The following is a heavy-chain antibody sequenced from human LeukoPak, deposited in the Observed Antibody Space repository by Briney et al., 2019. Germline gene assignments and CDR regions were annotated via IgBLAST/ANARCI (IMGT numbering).Heavy chain of an antibody. CDR2: IRHDESKK. CDR1: GFIFTNYG. J-gene: IGHJ4*02. V-gene: IGHV3-30*02. Sequence: GGSLRLSCAASGFIFTNYGMHWVRQAPGKGLEWVAFIRHDESKKYYADPVMGRFTISRDNSKNTLYLQMNSLRVEDTAIYYCAKGGEAEADYWGQGTLVTVSS. CDR3: AKGGEAEADY. D-gene: IGHD3-10*01.